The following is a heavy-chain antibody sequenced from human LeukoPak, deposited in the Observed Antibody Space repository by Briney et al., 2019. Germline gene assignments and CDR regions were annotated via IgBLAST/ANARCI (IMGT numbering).Heavy chain of an antibody. Sequence: NPSETLSLTCTVSGGSISSYYWSWIRQPPGKGLEWIGEINHSGSTNYNPSLKSRVTISVDTSKNQFSLKLSSVTAADTGVYYCARKKVGSFIISTTCLNWFDLWGQGTLVTVSS. V-gene: IGHV4-34*01. CDR2: INHSGST. J-gene: IGHJ5*02. CDR1: GGSISSYY. CDR3: ARKKVGSFIISTTCLNWFDL. D-gene: IGHD2-2*01.